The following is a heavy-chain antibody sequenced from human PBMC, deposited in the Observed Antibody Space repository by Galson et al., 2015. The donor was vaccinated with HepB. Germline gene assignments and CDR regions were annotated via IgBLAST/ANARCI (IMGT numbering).Heavy chain of an antibody. CDR3: AYGSDV. D-gene: IGHD4-17*01. V-gene: IGHV6-1*01. J-gene: IGHJ6*02. CDR2: TYFRAKWHT. Sequence: CAISGDSVTSNRAVWNWIRQSSSRGLEWLGRTYFRAKWHTDYEISVKSRININADISQNQFSLQLSSVTSDDTAVYYCAYGSDVWGQGTTVIVSS. CDR1: GDSVTSNRAV.